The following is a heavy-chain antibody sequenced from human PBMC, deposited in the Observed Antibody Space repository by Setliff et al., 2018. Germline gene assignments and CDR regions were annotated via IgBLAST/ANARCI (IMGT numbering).Heavy chain of an antibody. CDR1: GGTFSNYD. V-gene: IGHV1-69*05. J-gene: IGHJ6*03. Sequence: GASVKVSCKASGGTFSNYDISWVRQAPGQGLEWMGGIIPIFGTTNYAQRSQGRVTITTDESTSTAYMELSSLRSEDTAVYYCARERGDIVTTTSYYYYLDVWGKGTTVTVSS. CDR3: ARERGDIVTTTSYYYYLDV. CDR2: IIPIFGTT. D-gene: IGHD5-12*01.